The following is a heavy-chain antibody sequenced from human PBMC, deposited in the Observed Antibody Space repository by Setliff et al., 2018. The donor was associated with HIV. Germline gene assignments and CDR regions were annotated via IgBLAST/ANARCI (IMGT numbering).Heavy chain of an antibody. CDR1: GGSISSDDYY. Sequence: ASETLSLTCTVSGGSISSDDYYWNWIRQPPGKGLEWIGYITYSGSAYYNPSLKSRVTISIDTSNNQISLRLSSVTAADTAMYYCVSLNYYDSSGYYPHWGQGTLVTVSS. D-gene: IGHD3-22*01. V-gene: IGHV4-30-4*08. CDR3: VSLNYYDSSGYYPH. CDR2: ITYSGSA. J-gene: IGHJ4*02.